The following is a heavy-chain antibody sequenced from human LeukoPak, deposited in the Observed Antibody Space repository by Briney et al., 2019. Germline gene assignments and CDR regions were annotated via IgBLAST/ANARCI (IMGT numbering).Heavy chain of an antibody. D-gene: IGHD6-13*01. J-gene: IGHJ4*02. CDR1: GFTFSRSS. Sequence: PGGSLRLSCAASGFTFSRSSMNWVRQAPGKGLEWVASVSTSSTYIYYADSVKGRFTISRDTAKNTLYLQMNSLRAEDTAVYYCARDLYRRQQLGSIDSWGQGTLVTVSS. CDR3: ARDLYRRQQLGSIDS. V-gene: IGHV3-21*01. CDR2: VSTSSTYI.